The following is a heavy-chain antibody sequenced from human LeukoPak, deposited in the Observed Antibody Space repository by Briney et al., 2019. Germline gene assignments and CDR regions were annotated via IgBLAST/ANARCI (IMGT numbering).Heavy chain of an antibody. CDR2: INPSGGST. CDR3: ARDDSSGYYY. D-gene: IGHD3-22*01. V-gene: IGHV1-46*01. Sequence: ASVTVSCTASGYTFTIYYMHWVRQAPGQGLEWMGIINPSGGSTSYAQKFQGRVTMTGDTSTSTVYMELSSLRSEDTAVYYCARDDSSGYYYWGQGTLVTVSS. CDR1: GYTFTIYY. J-gene: IGHJ4*02.